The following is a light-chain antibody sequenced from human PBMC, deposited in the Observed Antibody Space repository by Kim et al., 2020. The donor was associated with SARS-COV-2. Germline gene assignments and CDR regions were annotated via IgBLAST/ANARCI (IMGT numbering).Light chain of an antibody. CDR3: QQYNNWPAHT. CDR1: QSVSSN. V-gene: IGKV3-15*01. Sequence: EIVMTQSPDTLSVSPGERATLSCRASQSVSSNLAWYQQKPGQAPRLLIYGASTRSTGIPARFSGSGSGTEFTLTISSLQSEDFAVYFCQQYNNWPAHTFGQGTKLEI. CDR2: GAS. J-gene: IGKJ2*01.